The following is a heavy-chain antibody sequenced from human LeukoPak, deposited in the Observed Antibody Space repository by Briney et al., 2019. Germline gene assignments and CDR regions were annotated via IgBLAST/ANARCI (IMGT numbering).Heavy chain of an antibody. D-gene: IGHD3-22*01. V-gene: IGHV4-30-2*01. J-gene: IGHJ6*02. Sequence: PSQTLSLTCAVSGGSISSGGYSWSWIRQPPGKGLEWIGYIYHSGSTYYNPSLKSRVTISVDRSKNQFSLKLSSVTAADTAVYYCARDYQEIYYDSSGYYYYYYGMDVWGQGTTVTVSS. CDR2: IYHSGST. CDR3: ARDYQEIYYDSSGYYYYYYGMDV. CDR1: GGSISSGGYS.